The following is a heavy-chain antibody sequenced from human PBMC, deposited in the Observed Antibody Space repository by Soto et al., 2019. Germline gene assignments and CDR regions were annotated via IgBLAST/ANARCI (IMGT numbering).Heavy chain of an antibody. V-gene: IGHV3-33*01. Sequence: PVGPVRLSCAASGFTFSSYGMHWVRQAPGKGLEWVAVIWYDGRNKYYADSVKGRFTISRDNSKNTLYLQMNSLRAEDTAVYYCAGDTDITGTTPYYFDYWGQGTLVTVSS. CDR2: IWYDGRNK. J-gene: IGHJ4*02. CDR1: GFTFSSYG. CDR3: AGDTDITGTTPYYFDY. D-gene: IGHD1-7*01.